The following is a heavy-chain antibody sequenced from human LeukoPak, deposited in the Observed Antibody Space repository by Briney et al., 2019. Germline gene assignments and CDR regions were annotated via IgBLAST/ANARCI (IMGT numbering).Heavy chain of an antibody. CDR3: ARGRQQLVPPNWFDP. CDR2: IYYSGST. J-gene: IGHJ5*02. CDR1: GGSISSYY. Sequence: PSETLSLTCTVSGGSISSYYWSWIRQPPGKGLEWIGYIYYSGSTNYNPSLKSRVTISVDTSKNQFSLKLSSVTAADTAVYYCARGRQQLVPPNWFDPWGQGTLVTVSS. V-gene: IGHV4-59*01. D-gene: IGHD6-13*01.